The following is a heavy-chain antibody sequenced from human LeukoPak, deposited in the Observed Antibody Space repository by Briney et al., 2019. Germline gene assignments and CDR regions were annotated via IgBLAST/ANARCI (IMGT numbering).Heavy chain of an antibody. CDR2: IYYSGSN. D-gene: IGHD3-16*01. V-gene: IGHV4-59*08. CDR3: ARRRLGDAFDV. Sequence: SDPLSLTCTVSVGSINCYHWTWIPQPPGKGLEGIGYIYYSGSNSYNPSLKSRVTLSVHPYKNQFSLRLSSVNAADTAMYYCARRRLGDAFDVWGQGTMVTVSS. CDR1: VGSINCYH. J-gene: IGHJ3*01.